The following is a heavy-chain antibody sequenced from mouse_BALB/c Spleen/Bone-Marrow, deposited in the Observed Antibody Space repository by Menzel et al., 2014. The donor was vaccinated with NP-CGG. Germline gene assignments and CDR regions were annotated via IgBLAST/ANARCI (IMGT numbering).Heavy chain of an antibody. D-gene: IGHD2-14*01. CDR3: AKIGTTTGAMDY. CDR1: GFSLTSYG. V-gene: IGHV2-5*01. CDR2: IWRGGST. Sequence: QVQLKDSGPGLVQPSQSLSITCTVSGFSLTSYGVHWVRQSPGKGLEWLGVIWRGGSTDYNAAFMSRLSITKDNSKSQVFFNMNSLQADDTAIYYCAKIGTTTGAMDYWGQGTSVTVPS. J-gene: IGHJ4*01.